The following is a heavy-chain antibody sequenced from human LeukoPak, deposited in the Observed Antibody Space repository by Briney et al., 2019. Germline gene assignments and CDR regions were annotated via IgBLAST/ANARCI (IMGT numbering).Heavy chain of an antibody. D-gene: IGHD3-16*01. V-gene: IGHV1-18*01. CDR1: GYTFNSHG. CDR2: ISTYNGNT. J-gene: IGHJ5*02. Sequence: ASVKVSCKASGYTFNSHGITWVRQAPGQGLEWVGWISTYNGNTNYAQKLQGRVTITTDTYTSTVYMELRSLRSDDTAVYYCARDQYYDSKGWFDPWGQGTLVTVYS. CDR3: ARDQYYDSKGWFDP.